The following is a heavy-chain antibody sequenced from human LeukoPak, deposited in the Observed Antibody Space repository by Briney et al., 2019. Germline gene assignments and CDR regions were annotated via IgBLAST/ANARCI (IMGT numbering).Heavy chain of an antibody. Sequence: GGSLRLSCAASGFTFSGYGMHWVRQAPDQGLEWVAFIRSDGSNKYYADSVKGRYIVSRDNSKNTLYLLMNSLRSEDTAVYYCATGGIAAALDHWGQGTLVTVSS. CDR3: ATGGIAAALDH. CDR1: GFTFSGYG. CDR2: IRSDGSNK. V-gene: IGHV3-30*02. J-gene: IGHJ4*02. D-gene: IGHD6-13*01.